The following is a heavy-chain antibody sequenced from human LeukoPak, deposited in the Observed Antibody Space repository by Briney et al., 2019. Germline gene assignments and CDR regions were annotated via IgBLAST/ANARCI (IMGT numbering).Heavy chain of an antibody. J-gene: IGHJ4*02. CDR1: GFTFSSYA. CDR3: AKGPYCGGNCYTSLDS. Sequence: GGSLRLSCAASGFTFSSYALSWVRQAPGKGLEWVSAISGSGGSTYYADSVKGRFTISRDNSKNTLYLQMNSLRAEDTAVYYCAKGPYCGGNCYTSLDSWRQGTLVTVSS. V-gene: IGHV3-23*01. CDR2: ISGSGGST. D-gene: IGHD2-21*02.